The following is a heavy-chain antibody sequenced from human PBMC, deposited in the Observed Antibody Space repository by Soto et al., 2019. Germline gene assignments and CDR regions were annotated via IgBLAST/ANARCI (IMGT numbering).Heavy chain of an antibody. CDR1: GFTFSSYA. CDR3: AKDQNGSGSYFHPYYYYYGMDV. Sequence: VGSLRLSCAASGFTFSSYAMSWVRQAPGKGLEWVSAISGSGGSTYYADSVKGRFTISRDNSKNTLYLQMNSLRAEDTAVYYCAKDQNGSGSYFHPYYYYYGMDVWGQGTTVTVSS. V-gene: IGHV3-23*01. CDR2: ISGSGGST. D-gene: IGHD3-10*01. J-gene: IGHJ6*02.